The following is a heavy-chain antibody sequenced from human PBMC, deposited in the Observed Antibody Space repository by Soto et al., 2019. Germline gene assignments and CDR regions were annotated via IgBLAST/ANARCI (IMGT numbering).Heavy chain of an antibody. V-gene: IGHV1-3*01. Sequence: ASVKVSCKASGYTFTSYAMHWVRQAPGQRLEWMGWINAGNGNTKYSQKFQGRVTITRDTSASTAYMELSSLRAEDTALFYCAKQTPQYAIDYWGQGTLVTVS. CDR3: AKQTPQYAIDY. CDR2: INAGNGNT. D-gene: IGHD2-8*01. J-gene: IGHJ4*02. CDR1: GYTFTSYA.